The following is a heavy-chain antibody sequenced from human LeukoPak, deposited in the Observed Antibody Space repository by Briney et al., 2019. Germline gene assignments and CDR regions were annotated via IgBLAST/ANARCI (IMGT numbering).Heavy chain of an antibody. D-gene: IGHD6-19*01. CDR3: ARDGDHIAVAGPFDY. V-gene: IGHV4-34*01. CDR1: GGSISHYY. Sequence: SETLSLTCAVYGGSISHYYWSWIRQSPGKGLECIGEINHSGSTNYNPSLKSRVTISVDTSKNQFSLKLSSVTAADTAVYYCARDGDHIAVAGPFDYWGQGTLVTVSS. J-gene: IGHJ4*02. CDR2: INHSGST.